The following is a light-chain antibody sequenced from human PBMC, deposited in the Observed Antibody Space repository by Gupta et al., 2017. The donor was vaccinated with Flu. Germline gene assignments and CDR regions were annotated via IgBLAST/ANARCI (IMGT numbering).Light chain of an antibody. CDR3: YSYAGTYTFV. Sequence: QSAMTQPRSVSGSAGQSVTISCTGTSSDVGAWGFVSWYQQHPGRAHKAIIYDVDRRPTGVPARFSGAKVGNTASLTISGLQADDEADYYCYSYAGTYTFVFGVGTRLTVL. V-gene: IGLV2-11*01. CDR1: SSDVGAWGF. CDR2: DVD. J-gene: IGLJ2*01.